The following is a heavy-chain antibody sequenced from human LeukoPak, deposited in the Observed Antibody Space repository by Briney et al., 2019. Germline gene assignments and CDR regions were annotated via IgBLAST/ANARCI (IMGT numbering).Heavy chain of an antibody. D-gene: IGHD6-13*01. CDR2: ISGSSSYT. CDR3: ARNVRGYSSWYEVGFDY. CDR1: GFTFSDYY. J-gene: IGHJ4*02. V-gene: IGHV3-11*03. Sequence: GGSLRLSCAASGFTFSDYYMSWIRQAPGKGLEWVSHISGSSSYTKYADSVKGRFTISRDNAKNSLYLQMNSLRVEDTAVYYCARNVRGYSSWYEVGFDYWGQGSLVTVSS.